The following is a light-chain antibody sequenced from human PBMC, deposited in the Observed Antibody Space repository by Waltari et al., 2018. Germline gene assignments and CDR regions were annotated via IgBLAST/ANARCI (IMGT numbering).Light chain of an antibody. V-gene: IGKV1-5*03. CDR1: HSISPW. Sequence: DIQMTQSPSTLSASVGDRVTITCRASHSISPWLAWYQQKPGKAPKLLIYEASSLANGVPARFSGSGSGTEFTLTISSLQPDDFATYYCQQFNTYPILFGRGTKVDIK. J-gene: IGKJ3*01. CDR3: QQFNTYPIL. CDR2: EAS.